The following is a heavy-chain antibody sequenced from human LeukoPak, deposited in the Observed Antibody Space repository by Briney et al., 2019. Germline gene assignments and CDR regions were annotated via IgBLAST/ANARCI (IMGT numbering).Heavy chain of an antibody. V-gene: IGHV3-7*01. J-gene: IGHJ4*02. Sequence: GGSLRLSCAASGFTFSSYWMSWVRQAPGKGLEWVANIKQDGCEKYYVDSVKGRFTISRDNAKNSLYLQMNSLRAEDTAVYYCARGLKLAYCGGDCHAGDYWGQGTLVTVSS. CDR3: ARGLKLAYCGGDCHAGDY. D-gene: IGHD2-21*02. CDR1: GFTFSSYW. CDR2: IKQDGCEK.